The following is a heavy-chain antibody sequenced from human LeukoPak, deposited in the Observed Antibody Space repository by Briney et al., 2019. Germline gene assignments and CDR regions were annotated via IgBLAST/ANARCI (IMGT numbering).Heavy chain of an antibody. CDR3: SLGQAHGMDV. CDR1: GFTFSSNW. V-gene: IGHV3-74*01. J-gene: IGHJ6*02. CDR2: INEDGSTT. Sequence: GGSLGLSCAASGFTFSSNWMHWVRQAPGKGLVWVSRINEDGSTTNYADSVKGRSTIFRDNAKNTLYLQMNSLRAEDTAVYYCSLGQAHGMDVWGQGTTVTVSS. D-gene: IGHD3-16*01.